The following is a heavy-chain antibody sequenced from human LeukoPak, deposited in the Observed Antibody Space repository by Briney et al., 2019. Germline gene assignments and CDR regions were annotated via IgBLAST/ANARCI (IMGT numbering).Heavy chain of an antibody. D-gene: IGHD3-22*01. V-gene: IGHV3-23*01. CDR3: AKGDSSGEYYYYYYGMDV. CDR2: ISGSGGST. CDR1: GFTFSSYA. Sequence: PGGSLRLSCAASGFTFSSYAMSWVRQAPGKGLEWVSAISGSGGSTYYADSVKGGFTISRDNSKNTLYLQMTSLRAGDTAVYYCAKGDSSGEYYYYYYGMDVWGQGTTVTVSS. J-gene: IGHJ6*02.